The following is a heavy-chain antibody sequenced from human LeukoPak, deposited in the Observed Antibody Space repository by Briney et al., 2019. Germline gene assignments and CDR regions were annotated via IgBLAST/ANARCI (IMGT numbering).Heavy chain of an antibody. Sequence: PGGSLRLSCAASGFTFSSYSMNWVRQAPGKGLEWVSSISSSSSYIYYADSVKGRFTISRDNAKNTLYLQMNSLRAEDTAVYYCARESAAGAGYWGQGTLVTVSS. CDR3: ARESAAGAGY. J-gene: IGHJ4*02. D-gene: IGHD6-25*01. CDR1: GFTFSSYS. CDR2: ISSSSSYI. V-gene: IGHV3-21*01.